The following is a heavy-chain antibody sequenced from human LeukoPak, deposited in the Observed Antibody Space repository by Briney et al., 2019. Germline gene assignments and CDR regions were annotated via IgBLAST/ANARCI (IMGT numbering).Heavy chain of an antibody. CDR2: ISGSGGGT. CDR3: ANFHRGYSYGSIDY. CDR1: GFTFSSYA. D-gene: IGHD5-18*01. Sequence: PGGSLRLSCAASGFTFSSYAMSWVRQAPGKGLEWVSAISGSGGGTYYADSVKGRFTISRDNSKNTLYLQMNSLRAEDTAVYYCANFHRGYSYGSIDYWGQGTLVTVSS. J-gene: IGHJ4*02. V-gene: IGHV3-23*01.